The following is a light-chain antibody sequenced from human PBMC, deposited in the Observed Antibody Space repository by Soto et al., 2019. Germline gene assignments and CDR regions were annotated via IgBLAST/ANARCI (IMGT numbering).Light chain of an antibody. CDR1: QSVTNNY. CDR2: DAS. V-gene: IGKV3-20*01. Sequence: EIVLTQSPATLSLSLGERATLSCRASQSVTNNYLDWFQQKPGQAPRLLIYDASIRADGIPDRFSGSGSETDFTLTISRLEPEDSAVYYCQQCSFSPRTFGQGTKVDIK. J-gene: IGKJ1*01. CDR3: QQCSFSPRT.